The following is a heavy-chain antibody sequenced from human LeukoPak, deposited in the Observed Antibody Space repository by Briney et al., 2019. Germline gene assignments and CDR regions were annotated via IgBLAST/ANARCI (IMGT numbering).Heavy chain of an antibody. J-gene: IGHJ3*02. CDR1: GFTFSSYA. CDR2: ISFDGNHK. D-gene: IGHD6-6*01. Sequence: GGSLRLSCAASGFTFSSYAMHWVRQAPGKGLEWVAIISFDGNHKYFTDSVKGRFTISRDNAKNTLDLQMNSLRPEDTAVYYCARRRSPGVQLDGFDIWGQGTMVTVSS. V-gene: IGHV3-30*04. CDR3: ARRRSPGVQLDGFDI.